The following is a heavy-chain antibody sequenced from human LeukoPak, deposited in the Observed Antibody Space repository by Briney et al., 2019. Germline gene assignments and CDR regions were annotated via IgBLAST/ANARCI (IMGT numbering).Heavy chain of an antibody. CDR1: GYTFTSYY. Sequence: ASVKVSCKASGYTFTSYYMHWVRQAPGQGLEWMGIINPSGGSTSYAQKFQGRVTMTRDTSTRPVYMELSSLRSEDTAVYYCAIQGLLGAKNPDRRYCSSTSCYRGPYYYYYYMDVWGKGTTVTVSS. V-gene: IGHV1-46*03. CDR2: INPSGGST. J-gene: IGHJ6*03. CDR3: AIQGLLGAKNPDRRYCSSTSCYRGPYYYYYYMDV. D-gene: IGHD2-2*02.